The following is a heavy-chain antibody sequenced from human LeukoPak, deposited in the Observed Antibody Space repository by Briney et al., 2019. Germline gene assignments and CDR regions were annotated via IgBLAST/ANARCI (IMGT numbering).Heavy chain of an antibody. CDR3: ARATIAVAGPFDY. J-gene: IGHJ4*02. CDR1: GYTFTGYY. D-gene: IGHD6-19*01. Sequence: GASVKVSCKASGYTFTGYYMHWVRQAPGQGLEWMGWINPNSGGTNYAQKFQGRVTMTRDTSISTAYMELSRLRSDDTAVYYCARATIAVAGPFDYWGQGTLVTVSS. CDR2: INPNSGGT. V-gene: IGHV1-2*02.